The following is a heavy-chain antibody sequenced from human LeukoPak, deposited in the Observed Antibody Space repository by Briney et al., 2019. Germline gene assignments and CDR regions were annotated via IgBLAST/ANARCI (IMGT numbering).Heavy chain of an antibody. CDR2: ISFDGTNK. CDR1: GFTFSSYA. J-gene: IGHJ4*02. CDR3: ARDGTKWELPVFDY. D-gene: IGHD1-26*01. V-gene: IGHV3-30-3*01. Sequence: GGSLRLSCAASGFTFSSYAMHWVRQAPGKGLEWVAVISFDGTNKYYADSVKGRFTISRDNSKNTLYLQMNSLRAEDTAFYYCARDGTKWELPVFDYWGQGTLVTVSS.